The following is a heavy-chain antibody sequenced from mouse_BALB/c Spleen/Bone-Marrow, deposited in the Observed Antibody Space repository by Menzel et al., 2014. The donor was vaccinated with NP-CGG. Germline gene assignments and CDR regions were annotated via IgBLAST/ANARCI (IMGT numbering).Heavy chain of an antibody. J-gene: IGHJ4*01. CDR3: ARGNYGFSFYYAMDY. CDR1: GFTFSSFG. D-gene: IGHD1-1*01. Sequence: EVKLQESGGGLVQPGGSRKLSCAASGFTFSSFGMHWVRQAPEKGLEWVAYISSGSSTIYYADTVKGRFTISRDNPKNTLFLQMTSLRSEDTAMYYCARGNYGFSFYYAMDYWGQGTSVTVSS. V-gene: IGHV5-17*02. CDR2: ISSGSSTI.